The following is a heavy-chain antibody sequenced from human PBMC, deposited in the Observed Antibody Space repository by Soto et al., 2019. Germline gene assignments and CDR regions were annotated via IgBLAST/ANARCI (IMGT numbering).Heavy chain of an antibody. V-gene: IGHV4-39*01. Sequence: SETWSLTCSVSSGSISTSSYYGCWIRQPQGKGMEWIGSIYYSGSTYYNPSLKSRVTISVDTSKNQFSLKLSSVTAADTAVYYCARPLFDHYYGFDSWGQGTLVTVSS. CDR1: SGSISTSSYY. J-gene: IGHJ5*01. CDR2: IYYSGST. CDR3: ARPLFDHYYGFDS. D-gene: IGHD3-10*01.